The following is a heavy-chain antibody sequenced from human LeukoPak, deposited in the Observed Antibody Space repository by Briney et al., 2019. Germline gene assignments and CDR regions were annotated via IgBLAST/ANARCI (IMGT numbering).Heavy chain of an antibody. CDR3: ARDWRAIVVVPAAPFFDY. CDR2: ISSSSSYI. D-gene: IGHD2-2*01. Sequence: GGSLRLSCAASGFTFSSYSMNWVRQAPGKGLEWVSSISSSSSYIYYADSVKGRFTISRDNAKNSLYLQMNSLRAEDTAVYYCARDWRAIVVVPAAPFFDYWGQGTLVTDSS. CDR1: GFTFSSYS. J-gene: IGHJ4*02. V-gene: IGHV3-21*01.